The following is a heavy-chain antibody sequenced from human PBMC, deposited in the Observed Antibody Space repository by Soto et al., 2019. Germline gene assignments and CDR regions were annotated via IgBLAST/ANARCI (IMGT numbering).Heavy chain of an antibody. J-gene: IGHJ4*02. D-gene: IGHD6-13*01. Sequence: QVQLVQSGAEVKKPGSSVKVSCKASGGTFSSYAISWVRQAPGQGLEWMGWIIPIFGKANYEQKFQGRVTITADEPTSTAYVELGSLRSEDTAVYYCARAQQQLSEPCVADYWGQGTLVTVSS. V-gene: IGHV1-69*01. CDR2: IIPIFGKA. CDR1: GGTFSSYA. CDR3: ARAQQQLSEPCVADY.